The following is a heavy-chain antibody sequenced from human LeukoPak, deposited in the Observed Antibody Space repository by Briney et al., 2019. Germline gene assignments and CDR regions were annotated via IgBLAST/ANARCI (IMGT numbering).Heavy chain of an antibody. CDR1: GFTFSSYS. CDR2: ISSSSSYI. V-gene: IGHV3-21*01. CDR3: ARDTYDSSGYYQYYFDY. D-gene: IGHD3-22*01. Sequence: PGGSLRLSCAASGFTFSSYSMNWVRQAPGKGLEWLSSISSSSSYIYYADSVKGRFTISRDNAKNSLYLQMNSLRAEDTAVYYCARDTYDSSGYYQYYFDYWGQGTLVTVPS. J-gene: IGHJ4*02.